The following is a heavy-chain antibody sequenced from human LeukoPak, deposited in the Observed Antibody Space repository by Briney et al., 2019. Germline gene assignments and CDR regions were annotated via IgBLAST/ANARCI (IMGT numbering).Heavy chain of an antibody. D-gene: IGHD2-8*01. V-gene: IGHV4-30-2*01. CDR3: ARTKGSGAFDI. J-gene: IGHJ3*02. CDR1: GGSISSGGYS. CDR2: IYHSGST. Sequence: PSETLSLTCAVSGGSISSGGYSWSWIRQPPGKGLEWIGYIYHSGSTYYNPSLKGRVTISVDRSKNQFSPKLSSVTAADTAVYYCARTKGSGAFDIWGQGTMVTVSS.